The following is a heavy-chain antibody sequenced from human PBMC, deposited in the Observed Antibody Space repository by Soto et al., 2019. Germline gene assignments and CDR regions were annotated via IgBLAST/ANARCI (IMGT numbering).Heavy chain of an antibody. CDR3: AIGGLVRGSSHGWFDP. D-gene: IGHD3-10*01. CDR2: TYYRSKWYF. J-gene: IGHJ5*02. Sequence: SQTLSLTCDISGDSVSSNRAGWSWIRQSPSRGLEWLGRTYYRSKWYFDYAVSVKSRIAINPDTSKNQFSLQLNSVTPEDTAVYYCAIGGLVRGSSHGWFDPWGQGILVTVSS. V-gene: IGHV6-1*01. CDR1: GDSVSSNRAG.